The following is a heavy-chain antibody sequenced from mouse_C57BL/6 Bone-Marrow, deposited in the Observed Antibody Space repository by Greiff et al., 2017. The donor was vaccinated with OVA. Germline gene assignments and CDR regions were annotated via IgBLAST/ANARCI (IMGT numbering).Heavy chain of an antibody. CDR1: GFTFSSYA. CDR3: TRAPITTVVAPY. V-gene: IGHV5-9-1*02. CDR2: ISSGGDYI. J-gene: IGHJ4*01. Sequence: EVKLVESGEGLVKPGGSLKLSCAASGFTFSSYAMSWVRQTPEKRLEWVAYISSGGDYIYYADNVKGRFTISRDNARNTLYMQMSSLKSEDKAMDYCTRAPITTVVAPYWGQGTSVTVSS. D-gene: IGHD1-1*01.